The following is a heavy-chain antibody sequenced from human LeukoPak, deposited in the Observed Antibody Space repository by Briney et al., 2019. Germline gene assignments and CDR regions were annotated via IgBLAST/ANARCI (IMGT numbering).Heavy chain of an antibody. D-gene: IGHD6-13*01. CDR2: INHSGST. CDR3: ARDQVGSSWSSNWCDP. CDR1: GGSFSGYY. Sequence: SETLSLTCAVYGGSFSGYYWSWIRQPPGRGLEWFGEINHSGSTNYNPSLKSRVTISVDKSKNQFSLKLSSVTAADTAVYYCARDQVGSSWSSNWCDPWGQGTLVTVSS. J-gene: IGHJ5*02. V-gene: IGHV4-34*01.